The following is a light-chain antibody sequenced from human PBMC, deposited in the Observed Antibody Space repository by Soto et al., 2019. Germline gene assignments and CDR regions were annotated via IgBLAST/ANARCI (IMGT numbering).Light chain of an antibody. CDR3: YSAADNFVV. Sequence: SYELTQPSSVSVSPGQTARITCSGDVLAKKYARWFQQKPGQAPVLVIYKDSKRPSGIPERFSGSSSGTTVTLTISGAQVEDEADYYCYSAADNFVVFGGGTKLTVL. J-gene: IGLJ2*01. V-gene: IGLV3-27*01. CDR1: VLAKKY. CDR2: KDS.